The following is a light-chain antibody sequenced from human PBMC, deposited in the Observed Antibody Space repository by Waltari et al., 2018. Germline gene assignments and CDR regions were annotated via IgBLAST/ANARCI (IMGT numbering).Light chain of an antibody. CDR2: TAS. J-gene: IGKJ1*01. V-gene: IGKV1-5*03. Sequence: DIQMTQSPSNLSASVGDRVTITCRASQSITNWLAWYQQKPGKATKLLIYTASTLERGVPSRFSGSGSGTEFTLTISSLQPDYFATYYCQQYDNYWTFGQGTKVEIK. CDR3: QQYDNYWT. CDR1: QSITNW.